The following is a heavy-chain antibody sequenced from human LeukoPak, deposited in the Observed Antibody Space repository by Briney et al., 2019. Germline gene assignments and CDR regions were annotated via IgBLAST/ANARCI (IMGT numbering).Heavy chain of an antibody. V-gene: IGHV4-59*01. J-gene: IGHJ4*02. Sequence: SETLSLTCAVYGGSFSGYYWSWIRQPPGKGLEWIGYIHYLGSTKYNPSLKSRLTISVDTSKSHFSLRLTSVTAADTAIYYCARTGTTFFDYWGQGSLVTVSS. CDR2: IHYLGST. D-gene: IGHD1-7*01. CDR1: GGSFSGYY. CDR3: ARTGTTFFDY.